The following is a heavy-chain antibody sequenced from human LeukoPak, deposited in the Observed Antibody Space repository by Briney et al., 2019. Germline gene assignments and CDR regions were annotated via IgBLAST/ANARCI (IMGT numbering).Heavy chain of an antibody. V-gene: IGHV3-7*01. D-gene: IGHD6-19*01. CDR2: IKQDGSEK. J-gene: IGHJ4*02. CDR3: ARDAFSSGPDIDY. Sequence: GGSLRLSCAVSGFTFSSYWMSWVRQAPGKGLEWVANIKQDGSEKYYVDSVKSRFTISRDNAKSSLYLQMNSLRAEDTAVYYCARDAFSSGPDIDYWGQGTLVTVSS. CDR1: GFTFSSYW.